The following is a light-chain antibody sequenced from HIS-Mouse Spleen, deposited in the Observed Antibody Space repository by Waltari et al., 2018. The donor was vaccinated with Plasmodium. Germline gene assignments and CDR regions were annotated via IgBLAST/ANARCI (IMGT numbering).Light chain of an antibody. V-gene: IGKV3-15*01. CDR1: QSVSSN. CDR3: QQYNNWSFT. CDR2: GAS. Sequence: EIGMTQSPATLSVSPGERATLSCRASQSVSSNLAWYQQKPGQAPRLLIYGASTRATGIPEFTLTISSLQSEDFAVYYCQQYNNWSFTFGPGTKVDIK. J-gene: IGKJ3*01.